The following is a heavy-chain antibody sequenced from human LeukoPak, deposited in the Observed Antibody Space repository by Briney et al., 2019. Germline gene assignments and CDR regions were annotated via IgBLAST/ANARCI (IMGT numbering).Heavy chain of an antibody. D-gene: IGHD3-10*01. J-gene: IGHJ4*02. Sequence: GGSLRLSCAASGFTFSSYGMHWVRQAPGKGLEWVAVIWYDGSNKYYADSVKGRFTISRGNSKNTLYLQMNSLRAENTAVYYCAKDRGSGRVRGVIINYWGQGTLVTVSS. CDR2: IWYDGSNK. CDR1: GFTFSSYG. CDR3: AKDRGSGRVRGVIINY. V-gene: IGHV3-33*06.